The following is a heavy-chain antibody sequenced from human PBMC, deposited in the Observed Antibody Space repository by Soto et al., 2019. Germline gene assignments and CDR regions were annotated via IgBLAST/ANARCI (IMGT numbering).Heavy chain of an antibody. CDR3: PTCREGVLFHYYRMDV. CDR1: GFTFSNAW. CDR2: IKSKTDGGTT. D-gene: IGHD3-10*01. J-gene: IGHJ6*01. V-gene: IGHV3-15*07. Sequence: GGSLRLSCAASGFTFSNAWMNWVRQGPGKGLEWVGRIKSKTDGGTTDYAAPVKGRFTISRDDSKNTLYLQMNSLKTEDSAVFYCPTCREGVLFHYYRMDVWFQGTTVTVSS.